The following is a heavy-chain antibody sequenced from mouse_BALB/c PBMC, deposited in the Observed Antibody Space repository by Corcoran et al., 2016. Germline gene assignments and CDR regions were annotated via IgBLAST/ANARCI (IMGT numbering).Heavy chain of an antibody. J-gene: IGHJ1*01. Sequence: VQLQQSGAELVKPGASVKLSCTASGFNIKDTYMHWVKQRPEQGLAWIGRIDPANGNTKYDPKFQGKATITADTSSNTAYLQLSSLTSEDTAVYYCARWDWYFDVWGAGTTATVS. V-gene: IGHV14-3*02. CDR1: GFNIKDTY. CDR3: ARWDWYFDV. CDR2: IDPANGNT.